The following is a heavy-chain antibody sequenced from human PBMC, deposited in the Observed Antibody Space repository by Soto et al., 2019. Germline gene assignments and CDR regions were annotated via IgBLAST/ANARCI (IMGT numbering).Heavy chain of an antibody. J-gene: IGHJ4*02. V-gene: IGHV4-39*01. CDR1: GGSISSSSYY. Sequence: QLQLQESGPGLVKPSETLSLTCTVSGGSISSSSYYWGWIRQPPGKGLEWIGSIYYSGSTYYNPSLKRRVTISVDTSKNQFSLKLSSVTAADTAVYYYARHRKDGYNFEIGYWGQGTLVTVSS. CDR3: ARHRKDGYNFEIGY. D-gene: IGHD5-12*01. CDR2: IYYSGST.